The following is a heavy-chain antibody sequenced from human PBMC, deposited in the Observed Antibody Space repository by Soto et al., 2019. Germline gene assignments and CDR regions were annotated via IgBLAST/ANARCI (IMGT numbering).Heavy chain of an antibody. V-gene: IGHV5-51*01. CDR2: IYPGDSDT. Sequence: GESLKISCKGSGYSFTSYWIGWVRQMPGKGLEWMGIIYPGDSDTRYSPSFQGQVTISADKSISTAYLQWSSLKASDTAMYYCARLFLEWSGEYYYYGMDVWGQGTTVTVSS. CDR3: ARLFLEWSGEYYYYGMDV. J-gene: IGHJ6*02. CDR1: GYSFTSYW. D-gene: IGHD3-3*01.